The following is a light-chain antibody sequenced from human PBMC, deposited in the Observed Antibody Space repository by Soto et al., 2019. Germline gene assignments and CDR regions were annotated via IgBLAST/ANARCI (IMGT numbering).Light chain of an antibody. CDR2: EVS. V-gene: IGLV2-14*01. J-gene: IGLJ3*02. CDR1: SSDVGGYNY. Sequence: QPVLTQPASVSGSPGQSITISCTGTSSDVGGYNYVSWYQQHPGKVPKLMIYEVSYRPSGVSNRFSGSKSGNTASLTISGLQAEDEADYYCTSYTTISTLAFGGGTKLTVL. CDR3: TSYTTISTLA.